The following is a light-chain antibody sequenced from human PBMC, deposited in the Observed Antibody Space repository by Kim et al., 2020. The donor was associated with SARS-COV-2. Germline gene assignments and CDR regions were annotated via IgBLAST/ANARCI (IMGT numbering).Light chain of an antibody. Sequence: DIQMTQSPSSVSASIGDRVTISCRASQDISTWLGWYQQKPGEAPRLLIYAASTLQSGVPSRFSDSGSGTDFTLTISSLQTEDFATYYCQQADSFPRTFGAGTKLEI. J-gene: IGKJ2*01. V-gene: IGKV1-12*01. CDR3: QQADSFPRT. CDR1: QDISTW. CDR2: AAS.